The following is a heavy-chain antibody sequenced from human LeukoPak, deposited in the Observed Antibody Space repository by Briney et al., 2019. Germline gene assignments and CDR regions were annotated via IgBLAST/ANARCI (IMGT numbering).Heavy chain of an antibody. J-gene: IGHJ4*02. Sequence: SETLSLTCTVSGVSISSHYWSWIRQPPGKGLEWVGYIYYSGSSNYNPSLKSRVTISVDTSKNQFSLKLSSVTAADTAVYYCARVKSRGSSWSYYFDYWGQGTLVTVSS. CDR1: GVSISSHY. V-gene: IGHV4-59*11. CDR3: ARVKSRGSSWSYYFDY. CDR2: IYYSGSS. D-gene: IGHD6-13*01.